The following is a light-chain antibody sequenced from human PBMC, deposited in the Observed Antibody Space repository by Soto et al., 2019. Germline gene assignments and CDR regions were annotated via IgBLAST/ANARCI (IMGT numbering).Light chain of an antibody. CDR1: SSNIGNNY. CDR2: DTE. J-gene: IGLJ3*02. CDR3: GTWDNRLSSGL. V-gene: IGLV1-51*01. Sequence: QSVLTQPPSVSAAPGQRVTISCSGSSSNIGNNYVSWYHHVPGTAPKLLIYDTEMRPSGIPDRFSGSKSGTSATLGITGLQTGDEGDYYCGTWDNRLSSGLFGGGTKLTVL.